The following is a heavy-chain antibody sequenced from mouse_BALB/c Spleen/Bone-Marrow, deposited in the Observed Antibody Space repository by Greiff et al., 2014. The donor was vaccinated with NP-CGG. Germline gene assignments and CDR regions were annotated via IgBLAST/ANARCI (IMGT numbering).Heavy chain of an antibody. CDR3: AREKDWVFDY. CDR2: IYPGSDST. J-gene: IGHJ2*01. Sequence: QVQLQQSGAELVKPGTSVKLSCKASGYTFTSYWMHWVQQRPGKGLEWIGDIYPGSDSTNYNEMFKSKATLTVDTSSSTAYMQLSSLTSEDSAVDYCAREKDWVFDYWGQGTTLTVSS. CDR1: GYTFTSYW. D-gene: IGHD4-1*01. V-gene: IGHV1-55*01.